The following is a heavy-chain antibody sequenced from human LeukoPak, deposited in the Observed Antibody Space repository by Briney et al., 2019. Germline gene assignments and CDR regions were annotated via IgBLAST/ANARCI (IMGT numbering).Heavy chain of an antibody. CDR2: INHSGST. V-gene: IGHV4-34*01. J-gene: IGHJ6*03. Sequence: SETLPLTCAVYGGSFSGYYWSWIRQPPGKGLEWIGEINHSGSTNYSPSHKSRVTISVDTSKNQFSLKLSSVTAADTAVYYCARSNSMLPYYMDVWGKGTTVTVSS. CDR3: ARSNSMLPYYMDV. D-gene: IGHD2-15*01. CDR1: GGSFSGYY.